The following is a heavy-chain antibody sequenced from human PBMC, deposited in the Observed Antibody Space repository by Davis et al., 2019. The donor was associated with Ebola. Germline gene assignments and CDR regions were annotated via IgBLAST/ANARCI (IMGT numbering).Heavy chain of an antibody. Sequence: ASVKVSCKASGYTFTSYGISWVRQAPGQGLEWMGGIIPIFGTANYAQKLQGRVTMTTDTSTSTAYMELRSLRSDDTAVYYCARDGNGAGILEWLFFDYWGQGTLVTVSS. J-gene: IGHJ4*02. V-gene: IGHV1-18*01. CDR3: ARDGNGAGILEWLFFDY. D-gene: IGHD3-3*01. CDR2: IIPIFGTA. CDR1: GYTFTSYG.